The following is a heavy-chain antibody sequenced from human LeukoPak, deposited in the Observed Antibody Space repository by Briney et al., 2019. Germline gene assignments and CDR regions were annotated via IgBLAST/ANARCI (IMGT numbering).Heavy chain of an antibody. D-gene: IGHD4-11*01. V-gene: IGHV3-48*01. Sequence: PGGSLRLSCAASGFTFSGFSMNWVRQAPGKGLELVSYISSSTDPTYYADSVKGRFTISRDNAKSSLYLQMNSLRAEDTAVYYCARAVSNYYFWYFDLWGRGTLVTVSS. CDR1: GFTFSGFS. J-gene: IGHJ2*01. CDR3: ARAVSNYYFWYFDL. CDR2: ISSSTDPT.